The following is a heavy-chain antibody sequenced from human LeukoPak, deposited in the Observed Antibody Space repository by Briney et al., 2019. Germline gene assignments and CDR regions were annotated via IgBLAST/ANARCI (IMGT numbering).Heavy chain of an antibody. J-gene: IGHJ3*02. CDR3: PRGSPVAGSRFPFDI. CDR1: GYTFTSYG. Sequence: ASVKVSCKASGYTFTSYGISWVRQAPGQGLEWMGWINPKSGGTNYAERFQARVTMTRDTSISTAYMELNSLTSDDTAVYSCPRGSPVAGSRFPFDIWGQGTVVTVSS. D-gene: IGHD6-19*01. V-gene: IGHV1-2*02. CDR2: INPKSGGT.